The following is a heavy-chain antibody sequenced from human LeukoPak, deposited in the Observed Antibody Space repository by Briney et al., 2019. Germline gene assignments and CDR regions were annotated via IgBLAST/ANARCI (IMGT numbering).Heavy chain of an antibody. Sequence: GASVTVSCTASGYTFTSYYMHWVRQAPGQGLEWMGIINPSGGSTSYAQKFQGRVTMTRDTSTSTVYMELSSLRSGDTAVYYCTVADAFDIWGQGTMVTVSS. CDR2: INPSGGST. D-gene: IGHD4-23*01. J-gene: IGHJ3*02. CDR1: GYTFTSYY. CDR3: TVADAFDI. V-gene: IGHV1-46*01.